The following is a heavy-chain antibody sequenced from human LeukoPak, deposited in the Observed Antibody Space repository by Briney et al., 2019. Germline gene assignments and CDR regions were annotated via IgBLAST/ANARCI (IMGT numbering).Heavy chain of an antibody. V-gene: IGHV3-74*01. D-gene: IGHD2-21*02. Sequence: GGSLRLSCAASGFTFSSYAMSWVRQAPGKGLEWVSRINSDGSSTSYADSVKGRFTISRDNAKNTLYLQMNSLRAEDTAVYYCASIFAAVTAAPHDIWGQGTMVTVSS. CDR3: ASIFAAVTAAPHDI. CDR1: GFTFSSYA. J-gene: IGHJ3*02. CDR2: INSDGSST.